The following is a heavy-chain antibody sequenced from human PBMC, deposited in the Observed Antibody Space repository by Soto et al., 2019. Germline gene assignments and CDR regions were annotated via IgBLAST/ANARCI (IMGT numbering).Heavy chain of an antibody. V-gene: IGHV1-69*06. Sequence: SVKFYVNASGGTFSSDAISWVRQAPGQVLDCMGGIIPIFGTANYAQKFQGRVTITADKSRSTAYMELSSLRSEDTAVYYCAVRLYSSSSLPSCGMKVWGQGTTVTVSS. D-gene: IGHD6-6*01. J-gene: IGHJ6*02. CDR1: GGTFSSDA. CDR3: AVRLYSSSSLPSCGMKV. CDR2: IIPIFGTA.